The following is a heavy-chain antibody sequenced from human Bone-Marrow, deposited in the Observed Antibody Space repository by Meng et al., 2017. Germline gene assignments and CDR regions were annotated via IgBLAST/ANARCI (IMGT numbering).Heavy chain of an antibody. CDR3: AKCFATSPRYDYVWGSYFAFYYYYGMDV. J-gene: IGHJ6*02. CDR2: ISRSSNTR. Sequence: GGSLRLSCAASGYNFNIYYMAWIRQAPGKGLEWVSYISRSSNTRYYADSVKGRFTISRDNAKSSIYLQMNSLTAEDTAVYYCAKCFATSPRYDYVWGSYFAFYYYYGMDVWGQGTTVTVSS. V-gene: IGHV3-11*01. D-gene: IGHD3-16*01. CDR1: GYNFNIYY.